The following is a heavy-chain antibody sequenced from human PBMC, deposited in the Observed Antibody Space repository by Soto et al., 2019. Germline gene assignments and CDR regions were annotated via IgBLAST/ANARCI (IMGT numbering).Heavy chain of an antibody. CDR1: GFTFSSYG. J-gene: IGHJ4*02. CDR2: IWYDGSNK. CDR3: ARDRGIAVAGIYSIDY. Sequence: GGSLRLSCAASGFTFSSYGMHWVRQAPGKGLEWVAVIWYDGSNKYYADSVKGRFTISRDNSKNTLYLQMNSLRAEDTAVYYCARDRGIAVAGIYSIDYWGQGTLVTVSS. D-gene: IGHD6-19*01. V-gene: IGHV3-33*01.